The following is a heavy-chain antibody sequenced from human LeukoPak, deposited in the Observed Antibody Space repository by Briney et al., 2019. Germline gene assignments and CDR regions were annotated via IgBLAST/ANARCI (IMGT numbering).Heavy chain of an antibody. CDR2: ISGSGGST. Sequence: GGSLRLSCAASGFTFSSYAMSWVRQAPGKGLEWVSAISGSGGSTYYADSVKRRFTISRDNSKNTLYLQMGSLRAEDMAVYYCARRDDSSGSGAFDIWGQGTMVTVSS. CDR3: ARRDDSSGSGAFDI. CDR1: GFTFSSYA. D-gene: IGHD6-19*01. V-gene: IGHV3-23*01. J-gene: IGHJ3*02.